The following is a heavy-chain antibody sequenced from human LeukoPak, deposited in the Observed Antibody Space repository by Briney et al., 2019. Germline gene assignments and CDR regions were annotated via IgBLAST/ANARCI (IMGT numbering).Heavy chain of an antibody. J-gene: IGHJ4*02. Sequence: GSSVKVSCKASGDIFGNSGITWVRQAPGQGLEWMGGIIPIFGSANYAQKFQGRITVTADESTSTGYMELSSLRSEDTAVYLCARYALGSSYFDYWGQGTLVTVSS. CDR3: ARYALGSSYFDY. D-gene: IGHD6-6*01. CDR1: GDIFGNSG. V-gene: IGHV1-69*01. CDR2: IIPIFGSA.